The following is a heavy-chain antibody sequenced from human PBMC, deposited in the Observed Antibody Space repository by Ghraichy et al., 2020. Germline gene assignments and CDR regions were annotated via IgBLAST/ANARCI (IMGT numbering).Heavy chain of an antibody. V-gene: IGHV5-10-1*01. CDR2: IDPSDSYT. Sequence: GGSLRLSCKGSGYSFTSYWISWVRQMPGKGLEWMGRIDPSDSYTNYSPSFQGHVTISADKSISTAYLQWSSLKASDTAMYYCARHGQYYYDSSGYPYYYYYMDVWGKGTTVTVSS. D-gene: IGHD3-22*01. CDR3: ARHGQYYYDSSGYPYYYYYMDV. CDR1: GYSFTSYW. J-gene: IGHJ6*03.